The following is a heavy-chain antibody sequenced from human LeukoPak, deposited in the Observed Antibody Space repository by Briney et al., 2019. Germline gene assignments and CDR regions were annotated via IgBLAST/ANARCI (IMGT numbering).Heavy chain of an antibody. Sequence: PGGSLRLSCAASGFTFSSYWMHWVRQAPGKGLVWVSRINSDGSSTSYADSVKGRFTISRDNAKNTLYLQTNSLRAEDTAVYYCNTGVVPAATGAFDIWGQGTMVTVSS. CDR3: NTGVVPAATGAFDI. J-gene: IGHJ3*02. CDR1: GFTFSSYW. D-gene: IGHD2-2*01. CDR2: INSDGSST. V-gene: IGHV3-74*01.